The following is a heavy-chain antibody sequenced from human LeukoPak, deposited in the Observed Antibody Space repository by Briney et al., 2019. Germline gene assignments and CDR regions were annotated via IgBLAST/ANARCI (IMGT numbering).Heavy chain of an antibody. V-gene: IGHV3-23*01. CDR1: GFTFSSYA. Sequence: GGSLRLSCAASGFTFSSYAMSWVRQAPGKGLEWVSAISGSGGSTYYADSVKGRFTISRDNSKNTLYLQMNSLRAEDTAVYYCAKEGPHYYDSSGYSDDAFDIWGQGTMVTVSS. J-gene: IGHJ3*02. CDR2: ISGSGGST. CDR3: AKEGPHYYDSSGYSDDAFDI. D-gene: IGHD3-22*01.